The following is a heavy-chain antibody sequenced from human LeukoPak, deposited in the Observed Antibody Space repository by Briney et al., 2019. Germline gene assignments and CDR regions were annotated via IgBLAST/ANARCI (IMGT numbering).Heavy chain of an antibody. CDR2: INYSGST. V-gene: IGHV4-59*01. J-gene: IGHJ5*02. CDR1: GGSISSYY. CDR3: ARFSMVRGRFGWFDP. D-gene: IGHD3-10*01. Sequence: SETLSLTCTVSGGSISSYYWSWIRQPPGKGLEWIGYINYSGSTNYNPSLKSRVTISVDTSKNQFSLKLSSVTAADTAVYYCARFSMVRGRFGWFDPWGQGTLVTVSS.